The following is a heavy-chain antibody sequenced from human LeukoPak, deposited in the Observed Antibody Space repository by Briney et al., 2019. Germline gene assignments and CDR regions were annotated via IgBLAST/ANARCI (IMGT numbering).Heavy chain of an antibody. CDR3: ARRRLGYYFDY. CDR2: INPRGST. J-gene: IGHJ4*02. Sequence: SETLSLTCGVYGGSFSGYYWSWIRQPPGKGLEWIGEINPRGSTNYNPSLKSRVTLSADTSKNQFSLTLSSVTAADTAVYYCARRRLGYYFDYWGQGTLVTVSS. D-gene: IGHD5-24*01. V-gene: IGHV4-34*01. CDR1: GGSFSGYY.